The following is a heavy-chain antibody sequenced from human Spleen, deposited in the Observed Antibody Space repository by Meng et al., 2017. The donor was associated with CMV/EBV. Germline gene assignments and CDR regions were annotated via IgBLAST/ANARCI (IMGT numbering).Heavy chain of an antibody. J-gene: IGHJ6*02. CDR3: ARVGGSGSYYRYYYYGMDV. D-gene: IGHD3-10*01. Sequence: SETLSLTCAVYGGSFSGYYWSWIRQPPGKGLEWIGEINHSGSTNYNPSLKSRVTISVDTSKNQFSLKLSSVTAADTAVYYCARVGGSGSYYRYYYYGMDVWGQGTTVTVS. CDR1: GGSFSGYY. CDR2: INHSGST. V-gene: IGHV4-34*01.